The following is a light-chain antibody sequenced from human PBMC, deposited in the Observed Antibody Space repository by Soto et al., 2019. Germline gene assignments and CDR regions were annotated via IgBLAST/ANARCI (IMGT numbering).Light chain of an antibody. CDR1: QSVSTSY. CDR3: QQYGSSPQT. CDR2: GTS. Sequence: ETVLTQSPGTLSLSPGERATLSCRASQSVSTSYLGWYQQQPGQPPRLLIYGTSRRATGIPDRFSGSGSGTDFTLTISRLEPEDFAVYYCQQYGSSPQTFGQGTKVEIK. V-gene: IGKV3-20*01. J-gene: IGKJ1*01.